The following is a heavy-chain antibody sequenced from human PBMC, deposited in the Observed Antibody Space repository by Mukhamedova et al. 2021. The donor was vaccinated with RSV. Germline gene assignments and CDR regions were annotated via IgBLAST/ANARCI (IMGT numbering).Heavy chain of an antibody. J-gene: IGHJ4*02. Sequence: VRQAPGKGLEWVSSISGSGGDTYYTDSVQGRFTISRDNTNNILFLQMNSLRAADSALYYCVKDEYNSGWSIAYWGQGTLVTVSS. CDR2: ISGSGGDT. CDR3: VKDEYNSGWSIAY. D-gene: IGHD5-12*01. V-gene: IGHV3-23*01.